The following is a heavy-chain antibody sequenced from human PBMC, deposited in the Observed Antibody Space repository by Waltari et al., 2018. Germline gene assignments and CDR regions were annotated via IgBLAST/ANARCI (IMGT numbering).Heavy chain of an antibody. Sequence: EVQLVESGGGLIQTGGSLRLSCAAPGFAYRNKHMSWGRQAPGKGLEWVSVIYRSGSIDYADSVKGRFTISKDNSKNTLYLQINSLRAEDTAVFYCTRREDWNYGFEIWGQGTVVIVSS. V-gene: IGHV3-53*01. CDR2: IYRSGSI. CDR3: TRREDWNYGFEI. D-gene: IGHD1-7*01. J-gene: IGHJ3*02. CDR1: GFAYRNKH.